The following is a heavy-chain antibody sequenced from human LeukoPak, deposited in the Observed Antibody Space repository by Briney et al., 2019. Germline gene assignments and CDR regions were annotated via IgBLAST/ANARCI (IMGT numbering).Heavy chain of an antibody. Sequence: GGSLRLSCIASKFTFNSYPMSWVRQAPGKGLEWVSGISGSGSKTYYADSVKGRFTISRDNSKNTLYLQMNSLRAEDTAVYYCAKDRGGIPNSWRIFDAFDIWGQGTMVTVSS. J-gene: IGHJ3*02. CDR2: ISGSGSKT. D-gene: IGHD3-16*01. CDR3: AKDRGGIPNSWRIFDAFDI. CDR1: KFTFNSYP. V-gene: IGHV3-23*01.